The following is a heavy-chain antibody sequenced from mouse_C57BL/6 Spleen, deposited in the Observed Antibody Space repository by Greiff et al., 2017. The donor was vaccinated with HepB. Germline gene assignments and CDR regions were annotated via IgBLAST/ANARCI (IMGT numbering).Heavy chain of an antibody. CDR2: IDPETGGT. V-gene: IGHV1-15*01. J-gene: IGHJ3*01. CDR3: TNGLRFAY. D-gene: IGHD2-13*01. CDR1: GYTFTDYE. Sequence: VQLQQSGAELVRPGASVTLSCKASGYTFTDYEMHWVKQTPVHGLEWIGAIDPETGGTAYNQKFKGKAILTADKSSSTAYMELRSLTSEDSAVYYCTNGLRFAYWGQGTLVTVSA.